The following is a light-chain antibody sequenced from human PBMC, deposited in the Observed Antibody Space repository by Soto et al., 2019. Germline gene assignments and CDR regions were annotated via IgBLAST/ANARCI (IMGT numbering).Light chain of an antibody. J-gene: IGKJ2*01. CDR2: KAS. CDR3: QQYNST. V-gene: IGKV1-5*03. CDR1: QSISNW. Sequence: DTPMTQSPSTLSASVGDRVTITCRAGQSISNWLAWYQQRPGKAPKLLIYKASNLESGVPSRFSGSGSGTEFTLTISGLQPDDAATYYCQQYNSTFGQGTKLEIK.